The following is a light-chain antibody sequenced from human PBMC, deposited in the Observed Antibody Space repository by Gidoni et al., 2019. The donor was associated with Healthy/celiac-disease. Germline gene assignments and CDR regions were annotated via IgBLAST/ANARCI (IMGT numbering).Light chain of an antibody. CDR1: SSDVGDYNY. CDR3: SSYTSSSTLYVV. Sequence: QSALTQPASVSGSPGQSLTISCTGTSSDVGDYNYVSWYQQHPGKAPKLMIYDVSNRPSGVSNRFSGSKSGNTASLTISGLQAEDEADYYCSSYTSSSTLYVVFGGGTKLTVL. J-gene: IGLJ2*01. V-gene: IGLV2-14*01. CDR2: DVS.